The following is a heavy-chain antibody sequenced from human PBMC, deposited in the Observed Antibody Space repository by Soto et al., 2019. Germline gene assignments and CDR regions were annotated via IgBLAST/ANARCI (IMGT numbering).Heavy chain of an antibody. V-gene: IGHV3-11*01. CDR2: ISSSGSTI. Sequence: PGGSLRLSCAASGFTFSDYYMSWIRQAPGKGLEWVSYISSSGSTIYYADSVKGRFTISRDNAKNSLYLQMNSLRAEDTAVYYCARVLGYDYGGKDLRDAEYFQHWGQGTRVTVSS. D-gene: IGHD4-17*01. CDR1: GFTFSDYY. J-gene: IGHJ1*01. CDR3: ARVLGYDYGGKDLRDAEYFQH.